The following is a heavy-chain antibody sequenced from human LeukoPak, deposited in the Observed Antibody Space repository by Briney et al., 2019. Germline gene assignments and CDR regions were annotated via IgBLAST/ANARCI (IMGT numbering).Heavy chain of an antibody. V-gene: IGHV3-23*01. J-gene: IGHJ4*02. D-gene: IGHD6-13*01. Sequence: GGSLRLSCAASGFTFSSYGMSWVRQAPGKGLEWVSTIIISGSSTYYADSVKGRFTISRDNSKNKLYLQMNSLRAEDTAVYYCARDTDSWYFDYWGQGTLVTVSS. CDR1: GFTFSSYG. CDR3: ARDTDSWYFDY. CDR2: IIISGSST.